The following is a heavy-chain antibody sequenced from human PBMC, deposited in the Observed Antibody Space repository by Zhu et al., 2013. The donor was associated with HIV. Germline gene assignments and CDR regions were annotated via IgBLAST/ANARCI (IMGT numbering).Heavy chain of an antibody. D-gene: IGHD1-26*01. CDR1: GGSISSSSYY. J-gene: IGHJ4*02. V-gene: IGHV4-39*07. CDR2: IYYSGST. Sequence: QVQLQESGPGLVKPSETLSLTCTVSGGSISSSSYYWGWIRQPPGKGLEWIGSIYYSGSTYYNPSLKSRVTISVDTSKNQFSLKLSSVTAADTAVYYCARDHSGSYYRYFDYWGQGTLVTVSS. CDR3: ARDHSGSYYRYFDY.